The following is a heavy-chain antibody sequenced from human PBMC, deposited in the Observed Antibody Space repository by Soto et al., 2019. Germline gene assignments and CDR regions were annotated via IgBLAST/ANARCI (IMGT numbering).Heavy chain of an antibody. D-gene: IGHD3-10*01. V-gene: IGHV3-23*04. CDR2: LNGGSDVT. Sequence: EVRLVESGGDLVQPGGSLRLSCTASGFTFSDYHMDWVRQAPGRGLEWVSGLNGGSDVTYYAESVKGRFTTWRDNSKNTLYLQMNSLRVEDTALYSGAKEIAGVPRAFDVWGQGALVTVSS. CDR1: GFTFSDYH. CDR3: AKEIAGVPRAFDV. J-gene: IGHJ3*01.